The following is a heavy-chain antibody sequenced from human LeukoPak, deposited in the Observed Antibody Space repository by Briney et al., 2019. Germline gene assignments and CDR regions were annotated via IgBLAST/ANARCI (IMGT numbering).Heavy chain of an antibody. CDR3: ARRPPFWVRGVRLGYYFDY. Sequence: SETLTLTCAVYGGSFSGYYWSWIRQPPGKGLEWIGEINHSGSTNYNPSLKSRVTISVDTSKNQFSLKLSSVTAADTAVYYCARRPPFWVRGVRLGYYFDYWGQGTLVTVSS. J-gene: IGHJ4*02. D-gene: IGHD3-10*01. CDR1: GGSFSGYY. V-gene: IGHV4-34*01. CDR2: INHSGST.